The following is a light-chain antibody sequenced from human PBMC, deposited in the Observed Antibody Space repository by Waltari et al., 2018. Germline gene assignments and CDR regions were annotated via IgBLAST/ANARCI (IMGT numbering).Light chain of an antibody. V-gene: IGLV2-14*01. CDR2: EVS. CDR1: SSDVGGYNY. CDR3: SSYTSSSTLV. Sequence: QSALTQPASVSGSPGQSITIPSTGTSSDVGGYNYVSWYQQHPGKAPKLMIYEVSNRPSGVSNRFSGSKSGNTASLTISGLQAEDEADYYCSSYTSSSTLVFGGGTKLTVL. J-gene: IGLJ2*01.